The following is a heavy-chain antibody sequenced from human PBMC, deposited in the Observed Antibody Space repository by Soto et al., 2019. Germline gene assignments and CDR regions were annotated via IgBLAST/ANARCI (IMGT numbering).Heavy chain of an antibody. CDR2: IIPILGTT. CDR3: AREREDYGSDYYYNSIDF. V-gene: IGHV1-69*01. J-gene: IGHJ4*02. Sequence: HVQLVQSGAEVEKPAPSVKVSCQASGGIFRIFAISWLRQVPGQGLEWMGGIIPILGTTNYAQMFQGRVTITGDDATSTAYLELSRLRSEDTAVFYCAREREDYGSDYYYNSIDFCCQGNPVTVPS. CDR1: GGIFRIFA. D-gene: IGHD3-10*01.